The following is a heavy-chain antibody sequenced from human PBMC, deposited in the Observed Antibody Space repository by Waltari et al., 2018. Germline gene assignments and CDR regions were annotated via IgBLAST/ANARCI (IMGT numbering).Heavy chain of an antibody. CDR2: IFYRGSS. CDR3: ARAGGQQLAPDAVDV. J-gene: IGHJ3*01. CDR1: GGSISGYY. D-gene: IGHD6-13*01. V-gene: IGHV4-59*01. Sequence: QVQLQESGPGLVKPSETLSLTCTVSGGSISGYYWTWIRQSPGKGLEWIGYIFYRGSSNYNTSLKRRVTISVDTSKNQFSLKLSSVTAADTAVYYCARAGGQQLAPDAVDVWGQGTMVTVSS.